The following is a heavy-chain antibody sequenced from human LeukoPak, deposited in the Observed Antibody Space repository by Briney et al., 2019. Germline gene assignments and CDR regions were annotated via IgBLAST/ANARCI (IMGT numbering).Heavy chain of an antibody. CDR3: ARLVDTAMVSH. J-gene: IGHJ4*02. V-gene: IGHV4-59*08. D-gene: IGHD5-18*01. CDR1: GGSISSYY. Sequence: SETLSLTCTVSGGSISSYYGSWIRQPPGKGLEWIGYIYYSGSTNYNPSLKSRVTISVDTSKNQFSLKLSSVTAADTAVYYCARLVDTAMVSHWGQGTLVTVSS. CDR2: IYYSGST.